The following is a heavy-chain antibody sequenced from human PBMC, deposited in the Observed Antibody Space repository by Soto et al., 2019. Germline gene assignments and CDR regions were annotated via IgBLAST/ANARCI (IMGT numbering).Heavy chain of an antibody. Sequence: HPGGSLRLSCAASGFMFSSYAMSWVRQAPGKGLEWVSVISGSGDNTYYADSVKGRFTISRDSSKDTLYLQMNSLRADDTAVYYCAKTFFSGSGSYRGWFDPWGQGTQVTVSS. V-gene: IGHV3-23*01. D-gene: IGHD3-10*01. CDR2: ISGSGDNT. CDR3: AKTFFSGSGSYRGWFDP. J-gene: IGHJ5*02. CDR1: GFMFSSYA.